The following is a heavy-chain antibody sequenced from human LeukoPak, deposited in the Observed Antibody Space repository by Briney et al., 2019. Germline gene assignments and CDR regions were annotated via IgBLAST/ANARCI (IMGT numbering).Heavy chain of an antibody. D-gene: IGHD6-13*01. CDR2: ISAYNGNT. CDR3: ARDNSPGIAAAGNPTHFDY. J-gene: IGHJ4*02. Sequence: GASVKVSCKASGYTFTSYGISWMRQAPGQGLEWMGWISAYNGNTNYAQKLQGRVTMTTDTSTSTAYMELRSLRSDDTAVYYCARDNSPGIAAAGNPTHFDYWGQGTLVTVSS. V-gene: IGHV1-18*01. CDR1: GYTFTSYG.